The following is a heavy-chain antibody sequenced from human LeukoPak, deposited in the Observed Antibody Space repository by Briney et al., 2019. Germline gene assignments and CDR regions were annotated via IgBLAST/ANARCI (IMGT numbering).Heavy chain of an antibody. CDR2: VYYSGST. D-gene: IGHD2-21*02. V-gene: IGHV4-59*01. CDR1: GGSISSNY. J-gene: IGHJ3*02. CDR3: ARGLFCGGDCYPDAFDI. Sequence: PSETLSLTCTVSGGSISSNYWSWIRQPPGKGLEWIAYVYYSGSTNYNPSLKSRVTISVDTSKSQFSLKLRSVTAADTAVYYCARGLFCGGDCYPDAFDIWGPGTMVTVSS.